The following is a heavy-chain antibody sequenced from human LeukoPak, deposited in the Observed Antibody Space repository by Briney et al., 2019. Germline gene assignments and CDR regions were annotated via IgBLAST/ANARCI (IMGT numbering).Heavy chain of an antibody. CDR3: ARWMKNYGSLNWFDP. V-gene: IGHV4-31*03. Sequence: SETLSLTCTVSGGSISSGGYYWSWIRQHPGKGLEWIGYIYYSGSTYYNPSLKSRVTISVDTSKNQFSLKLSSVTAADTAVYYCARWMKNYGSLNWFDPWGQGTLVAVSS. CDR2: IYYSGST. CDR1: GGSISSGGYY. D-gene: IGHD3-10*01. J-gene: IGHJ5*02.